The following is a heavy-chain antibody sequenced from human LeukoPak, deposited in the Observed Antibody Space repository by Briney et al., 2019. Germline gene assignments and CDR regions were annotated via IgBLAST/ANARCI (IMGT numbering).Heavy chain of an antibody. Sequence: GSLRLSFAVSGFTFTDYWVNLVRQAPGKEMEVVASIRQDGSEKTYVDSVKGRFTISRDNTKNSLSLQLNSLRVEDTAVYYCARDGTAAGLYFDLWGQGTLVTVSS. D-gene: IGHD6-13*01. J-gene: IGHJ4*01. CDR1: GFTFTDYW. CDR3: ARDGTAAGLYFDL. CDR2: IRQDGSEK. V-gene: IGHV3-7*01.